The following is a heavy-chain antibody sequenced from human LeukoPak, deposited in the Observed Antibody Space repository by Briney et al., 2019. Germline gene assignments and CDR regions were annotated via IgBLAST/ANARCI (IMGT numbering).Heavy chain of an antibody. CDR2: IYSGVST. J-gene: IGHJ4*02. D-gene: IGHD1-26*01. CDR1: GFTVSSNY. Sequence: GGSLRLSCAASGFTVSSNYMSWVRHAPGKGLEWVSVIYSGVSTYYADSVKGRFTISRDNSKNTLYLQMHSLRAEDTAVYYCARGDLGAAFDYWAQGTLVSVSS. V-gene: IGHV3-53*01. CDR3: ARGDLGAAFDY.